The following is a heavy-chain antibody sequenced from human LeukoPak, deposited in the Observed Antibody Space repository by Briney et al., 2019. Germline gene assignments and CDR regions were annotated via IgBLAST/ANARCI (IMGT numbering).Heavy chain of an antibody. J-gene: IGHJ6*02. CDR2: IKEDGTVK. Sequence: GGSLRLSCAASGFTFSRYWMSWVRQAPGKGLEWVANIKEDGTVKYYVESVKGRFTISRDNAKNSLYLQMNSLRDEDTAVYYCARSPRYYYNYYGMDVWGQGTTVTVSS. CDR3: ARSPRYYYNYYGMDV. V-gene: IGHV3-7*02. CDR1: GFTFSRYW.